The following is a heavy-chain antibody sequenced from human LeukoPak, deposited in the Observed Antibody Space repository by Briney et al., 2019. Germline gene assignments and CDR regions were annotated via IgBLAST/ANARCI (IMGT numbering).Heavy chain of an antibody. V-gene: IGHV3-48*01. CDR1: GFTISSYS. J-gene: IGHJ4*02. CDR2: ISSSSSTI. D-gene: IGHD1-26*01. CDR3: ARESRGELEDY. Sequence: GGSLRLSCAASGFTISSYSMNWVRQAPGKGLEWVSYISSSSSTIYYADSVKGRFTISRDNAKNSLYLQMNSLRAEDTAVYYCARESRGELEDYWGQGTPVTVSS.